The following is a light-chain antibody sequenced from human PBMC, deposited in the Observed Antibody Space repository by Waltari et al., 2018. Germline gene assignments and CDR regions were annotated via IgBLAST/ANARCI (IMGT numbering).Light chain of an antibody. V-gene: IGKV1-12*01. J-gene: IGKJ2*01. CDR1: QGISTW. Sequence: DIQMTQSPSSVSASVGDRVSITCRASQGISTWLAWYPQKPGQAPQLLIYDTSTLQTGVSSSFSGSGSGTEFTRSISNLQPEDFASYYCQQGNSFPRAFGQGTKLEIK. CDR2: DTS. CDR3: QQGNSFPRA.